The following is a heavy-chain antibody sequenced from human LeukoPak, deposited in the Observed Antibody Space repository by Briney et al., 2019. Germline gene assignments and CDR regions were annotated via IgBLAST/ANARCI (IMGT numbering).Heavy chain of an antibody. J-gene: IGHJ6*04. CDR3: ARKARWFGELSDPHYYYGMDV. CDR1: GFTFSSYW. CDR2: IKQDGSEK. V-gene: IGHV3-7*03. D-gene: IGHD3-10*01. Sequence: PGGSLRLSCAASGFTFSSYWMSWVRQAPGKELEWVANIKQDGSEKYYVDSVKGRFTISRDNAKSSLYLQMNSLRAEDTAVYYCARKARWFGELSDPHYYYGMDVWGKGTTVTVSS.